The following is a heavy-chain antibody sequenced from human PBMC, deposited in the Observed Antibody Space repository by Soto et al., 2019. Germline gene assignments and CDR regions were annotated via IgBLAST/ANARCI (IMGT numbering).Heavy chain of an antibody. V-gene: IGHV1-69*01. CDR3: ASGRDGYFYFEY. J-gene: IGHJ4*02. CDR2: IIPVFGTP. Sequence: QVQLVQSGAEVKKPGSSVKVSCKASGGTFSNFAISWVRQAPGQGLEWMGGIIPVFGTPNYSQKFQDRSTITADESASTACMELSNLGSKDTAVYYCASGRDGYFYFEYWGQGTLVTVSS. D-gene: IGHD3-22*01. CDR1: GGTFSNFA.